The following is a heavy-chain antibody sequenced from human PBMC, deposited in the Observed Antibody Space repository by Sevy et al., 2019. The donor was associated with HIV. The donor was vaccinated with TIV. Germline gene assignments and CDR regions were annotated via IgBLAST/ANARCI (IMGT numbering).Heavy chain of an antibody. J-gene: IGHJ6*02. CDR2: ISAYNGNT. Sequence: ASMKVSCKASGYTFTSYGISWVRQAPGQGLEWMGWISAYNGNTNYAQMLQGRVTMTTDTSTSTAYMELRSLRSDDTAVYYCARDPGAAAGPGEDYYYYGMDVWGQGTTVTVSS. V-gene: IGHV1-18*01. CDR1: GYTFTSYG. CDR3: ARDPGAAAGPGEDYYYYGMDV. D-gene: IGHD6-13*01.